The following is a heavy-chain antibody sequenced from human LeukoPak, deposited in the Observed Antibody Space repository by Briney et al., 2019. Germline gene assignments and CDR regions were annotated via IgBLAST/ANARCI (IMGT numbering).Heavy chain of an antibody. CDR3: AKEISWSYDSSGYASGFDY. CDR2: IRYDGSNK. CDR1: GFTFSSYG. Sequence: GGSLRLSCAASGFTFSSYGMHWVRQAPGKGLEWVAFIRYDGSNKYYADSVKGRFTISRDNSKNTLYLQMNSLRAEDTAVYYRAKEISWSYDSSGYASGFDYWGQGTLVTVSS. J-gene: IGHJ4*02. D-gene: IGHD3-22*01. V-gene: IGHV3-30*02.